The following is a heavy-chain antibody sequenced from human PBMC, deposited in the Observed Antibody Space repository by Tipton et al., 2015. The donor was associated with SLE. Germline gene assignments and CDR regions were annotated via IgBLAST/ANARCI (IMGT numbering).Heavy chain of an antibody. V-gene: IGHV4-34*01. Sequence: LRLSCAVYGGSFSDYFWTWIRQSPGKGLEWIGDVNHSGSTDYHPSLKGRVTMPVDTSKNQFSLKLTSVTAADTALYYCARCTIFGVVRGSFDSWGQGTLVTVS. CDR1: GGSFSDYF. D-gene: IGHD3-3*01. CDR2: VNHSGST. CDR3: ARCTIFGVVRGSFDS. J-gene: IGHJ4*02.